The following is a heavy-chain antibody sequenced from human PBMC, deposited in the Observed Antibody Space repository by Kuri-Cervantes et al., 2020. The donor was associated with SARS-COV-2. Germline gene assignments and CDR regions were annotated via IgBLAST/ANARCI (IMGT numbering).Heavy chain of an antibody. CDR1: ETTFPNYD. J-gene: IGHJ4*02. V-gene: IGHV1-8*01. CDR3: ARDVGYGGTSELDITYFDY. Sequence: ASVKVSCKAPETTFPNYDINWVRQATGQGLEWMGMVKTNSGNTLYAQFFQGRVTITADESTSTAYMEMSSLRFEDTAVYFCARDVGYGGTSELDITYFDYWGQGTLVTVSS. CDR2: VKTNSGNT. D-gene: IGHD4-23*01.